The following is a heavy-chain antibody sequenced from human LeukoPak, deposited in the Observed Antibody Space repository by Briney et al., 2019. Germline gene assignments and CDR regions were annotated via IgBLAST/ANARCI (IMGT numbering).Heavy chain of an antibody. Sequence: GRSLRLSCAASGFTFRNYFMHWVRQAPGEGLEWVAVIASDGSQTFYVESVEGRFTISRDNSNKTLYLQMNSLRAEDTAVYFCVRERQDPIFHSGAFDSRGQGKKVPVSA. CDR1: GFTFRNYF. CDR3: VRERQDPIFHSGAFDS. CDR2: IASDGSQT. J-gene: IGHJ3*02. D-gene: IGHD3-3*01. V-gene: IGHV3-30-3*01.